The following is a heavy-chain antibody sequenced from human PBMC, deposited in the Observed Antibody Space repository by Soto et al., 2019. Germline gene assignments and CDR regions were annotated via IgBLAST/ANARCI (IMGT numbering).Heavy chain of an antibody. D-gene: IGHD6-13*01. CDR3: ATIPSQIAAAGWGWFDP. V-gene: IGHV3-23*01. CDR1: GFTFSSYA. Sequence: GGFLRLSCAASGFTFSSYAMSWVRQAPGKGLEWVSAISGSGGSTYYADSVKGRFTISRDNSKNTLYLQMNSLRAEDTAVYYCATIPSQIAAAGWGWFDPWGQGTLVTVSS. CDR2: ISGSGGST. J-gene: IGHJ5*02.